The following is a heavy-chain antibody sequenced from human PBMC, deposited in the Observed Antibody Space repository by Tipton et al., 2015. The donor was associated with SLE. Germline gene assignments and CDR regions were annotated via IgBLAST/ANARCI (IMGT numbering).Heavy chain of an antibody. CDR3: AGAWQGYCSGGTCYVLDY. J-gene: IGHJ4*02. V-gene: IGHV4-59*11. CDR1: GGSISSHY. D-gene: IGHD2-15*01. Sequence: TLSLTCTVSGGSISSHYWSWIRQAPGKGLEWIGYISNSATTNYKPSLKSRVTISVDTSKNQFSLKLRSVTAADTAVYYCAGAWQGYCSGGTCYVLDYWGQGTLVTVSS. CDR2: ISNSATT.